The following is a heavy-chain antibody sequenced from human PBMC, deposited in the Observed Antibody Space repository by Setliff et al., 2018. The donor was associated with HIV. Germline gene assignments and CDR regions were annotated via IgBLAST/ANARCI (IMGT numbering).Heavy chain of an antibody. V-gene: IGHV1-18*01. CDR1: GYTFTSYG. CDR2: ISAYDGDT. Sequence: ASVKVSCKASGYTFTSYGISWVRQAPGQGLEWMGWISAYDGDTKYAEKFQGRVTMTADTTASTAYMELRNLKSDDTAVYYCARDSNAPYFQHWGQGTLVTVSS. J-gene: IGHJ1*01. CDR3: ARDSNAPYFQH. D-gene: IGHD1-1*01.